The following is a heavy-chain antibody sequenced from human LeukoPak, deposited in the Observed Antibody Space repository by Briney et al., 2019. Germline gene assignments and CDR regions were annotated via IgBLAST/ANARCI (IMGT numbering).Heavy chain of an antibody. D-gene: IGHD5-18*01. J-gene: IGHJ4*02. CDR2: INGDASNT. Sequence: GGSLRLSCAASGLTFNSYWMHWVRQVAGKGLVWVARINGDASNTTYADSVKGRFTISRDNSKNTLYLQMNSLRVEDTAVYYCANRRGTAMLFDYWGQGTLVTVSS. CDR3: ANRRGTAMLFDY. V-gene: IGHV3-74*03. CDR1: GLTFNSYW.